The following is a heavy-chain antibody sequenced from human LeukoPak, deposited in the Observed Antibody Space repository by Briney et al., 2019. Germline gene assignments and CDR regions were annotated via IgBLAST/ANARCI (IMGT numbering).Heavy chain of an antibody. D-gene: IGHD3-10*01. CDR1: GYTFTSYY. CDR2: INPSGGST. Sequence: ASVKVSCKASGYTFTSYYMHWVRQAPGQGLEWMGIINPSGGSTSYAQKFQGRVTMTRDMSTSTVYMELSSLRSEDTAVYYCARVRSGSYYAAYFDYWGQGTLATVSS. CDR3: ARVRSGSYYAAYFDY. V-gene: IGHV1-46*01. J-gene: IGHJ4*02.